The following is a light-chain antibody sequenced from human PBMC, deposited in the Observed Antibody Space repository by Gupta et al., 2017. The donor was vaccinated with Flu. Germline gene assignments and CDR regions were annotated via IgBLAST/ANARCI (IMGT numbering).Light chain of an antibody. V-gene: IGLV1-47*02. J-gene: IGLJ3*02. CDR1: ASNIGSKY. Sequence: QPLLTQPHAAPRTPGQTITISCSGSASNIGSKYVSWYQQVPPAAPKLLIYSNDKRPSGVPDRFSASKSGTSASLAISALRSEDEADYYCASWDDTLYGGVFGGETKVTVL. CDR3: ASWDDTLYGGV. CDR2: SND.